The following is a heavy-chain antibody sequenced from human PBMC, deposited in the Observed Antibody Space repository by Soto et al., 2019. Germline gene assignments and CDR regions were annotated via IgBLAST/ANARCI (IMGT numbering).Heavy chain of an antibody. V-gene: IGHV3-48*02. Sequence: EVQLVESGGGLVQPGGSLRLYCVGSGFMFDSFAMNWVRQAPGQGLAWVAYINGGSDSISYAESVKGRFTISRENARNSLSLQMNSLSDEDTAVYYCAKRGDRAGWGIDFWGHGTLVTVSS. J-gene: IGHJ4*01. CDR2: INGGSDSI. CDR1: GFMFDSFA. D-gene: IGHD6-19*01. CDR3: AKRGDRAGWGIDF.